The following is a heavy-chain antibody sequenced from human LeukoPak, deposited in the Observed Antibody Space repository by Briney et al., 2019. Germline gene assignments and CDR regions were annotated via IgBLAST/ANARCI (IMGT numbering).Heavy chain of an antibody. Sequence: PGGSLRLSCAASGFTFSSYSMNWVRQAPGKGLEWVSYISSSSSTIYYADSVKGRFIISRDNAKNSLYLQMNSLRAEDTAVYYCARVLDDFWSGYYTSVFDYWGQGTPVTVSS. J-gene: IGHJ4*02. CDR1: GFTFSSYS. CDR3: ARVLDDFWSGYYTSVFDY. CDR2: ISSSSSTI. D-gene: IGHD3-3*01. V-gene: IGHV3-48*01.